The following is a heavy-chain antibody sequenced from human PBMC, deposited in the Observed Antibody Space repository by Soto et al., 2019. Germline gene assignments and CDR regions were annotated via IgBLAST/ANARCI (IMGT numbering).Heavy chain of an antibody. Sequence: QAQLVQSGAEVKKPGASVKVSCKASGYSFASYGISWVRQAPVQWLEWMGWISAYNGNTNYVQKLQGRVTMTTDTSTSTAYMELRSLRSDDTAVYYCARRAWENSDAFDICGQGTMVTVSS. CDR3: ARRAWENSDAFDI. CDR2: ISAYNGNT. V-gene: IGHV1-18*04. D-gene: IGHD1-26*01. J-gene: IGHJ3*02. CDR1: GYSFASYG.